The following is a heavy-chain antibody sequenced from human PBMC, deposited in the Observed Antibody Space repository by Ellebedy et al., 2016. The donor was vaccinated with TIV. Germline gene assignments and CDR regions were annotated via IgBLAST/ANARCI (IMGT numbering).Heavy chain of an antibody. J-gene: IGHJ4*02. D-gene: IGHD6-19*01. CDR1: GFTFSSYA. CDR2: ISYDGSNK. Sequence: GGSLRLXCAASGFTFSSYAMHWVRQAPGKGLEWVAVISYDGSNKYYADSVKGRFTISRDNSKNTLYLQMNSLRAEDTAVYYCAREDSSGWHFNWGQGTLVTVSS. CDR3: AREDSSGWHFN. V-gene: IGHV3-30-3*01.